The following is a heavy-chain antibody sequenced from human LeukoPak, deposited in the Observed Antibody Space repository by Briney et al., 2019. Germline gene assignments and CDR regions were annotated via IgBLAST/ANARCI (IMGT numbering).Heavy chain of an antibody. CDR1: GGTFSSYA. CDR2: TIPIFGTA. CDR3: ARDEGGGYNQWDY. V-gene: IGHV1-69*13. J-gene: IGHJ4*02. Sequence: ASVKVSCKASGGTFSSYAISWVRQTPGQGLEWMGGTIPIFGTANYAQKFQGRVTVTADESTSTAYMELSSLRSEDTAVYYCARDEGGGYNQWDYWGQGTLVTVSS. D-gene: IGHD5-24*01.